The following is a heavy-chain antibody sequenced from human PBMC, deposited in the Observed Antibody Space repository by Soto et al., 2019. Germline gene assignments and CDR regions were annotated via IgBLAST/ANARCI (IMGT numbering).Heavy chain of an antibody. Sequence: SVKVSCKASGFTFTSSAVQWVRQARGQRLEWIGWIVVGSGNTNYAQKFQERVTITRDMSTSTAYMELSSLRSEDTAVYYCAADGAAEMATTEGGYWGQGTLVTVSS. CDR2: IVVGSGNT. V-gene: IGHV1-58*01. CDR3: AADGAAEMATTEGGY. CDR1: GFTFTSSA. J-gene: IGHJ4*02. D-gene: IGHD5-12*01.